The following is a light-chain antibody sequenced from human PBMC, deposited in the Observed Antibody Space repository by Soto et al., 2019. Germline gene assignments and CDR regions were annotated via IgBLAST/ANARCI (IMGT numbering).Light chain of an antibody. CDR1: SSNIGSNY. Sequence: QSVLTQPPSASGTPGQRVTISCSGSSSNIGSNYVYWYQQLPGTAPKLLIYRNNQRPSGVPDRFSGSKSGTSASLAISGLRYEDEADYYCAAWDESLSVYVFGTGTKVTVL. CDR2: RNN. V-gene: IGLV1-47*01. CDR3: AAWDESLSVYV. J-gene: IGLJ1*01.